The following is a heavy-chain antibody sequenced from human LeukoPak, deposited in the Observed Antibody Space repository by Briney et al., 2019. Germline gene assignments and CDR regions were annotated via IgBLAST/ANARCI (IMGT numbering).Heavy chain of an antibody. CDR1: GYSFTSYW. J-gene: IGHJ5*02. CDR2: IYPGDSDT. CDR3: ARHRGKYCSGGSCYENWFDP. Sequence: GESLKISRKGSGYSFTSYWIGWVRQMPGKGLEWIGIIYPGDSDTRYSPSFQGQVTISADKSISTAYLQWSSLKASDTAMYYCARHRGKYCSGGSCYENWFDPWGQGTLVTVSS. V-gene: IGHV5-51*01. D-gene: IGHD2-15*01.